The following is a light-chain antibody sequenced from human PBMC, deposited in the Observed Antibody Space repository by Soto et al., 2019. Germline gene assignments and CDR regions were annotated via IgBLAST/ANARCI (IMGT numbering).Light chain of an antibody. CDR2: DAS. CDR1: QNINAL. V-gene: IGKV1-5*01. J-gene: IGKJ1*01. CDR3: QHYNLYSPWT. Sequence: DIHMTQSPSSLSVSVGDRVTMTCRTSQNINALLAWYQQRPGQAPKLLIYDASSVQSGVPSRFSGSGSGTEFTLTITSLQPDDSATYYCQHYNLYSPWTFGQGTKVDI.